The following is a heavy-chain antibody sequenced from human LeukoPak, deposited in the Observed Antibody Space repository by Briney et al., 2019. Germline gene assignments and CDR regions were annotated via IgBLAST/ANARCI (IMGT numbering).Heavy chain of an antibody. CDR2: ISSSSSTI. J-gene: IGHJ4*02. Sequence: GGSLRLSCAASGFTFSSYSMNWVRQAPGKGLEWVSYISSSSSTIYYADSVKGRFTISRDNSKNTLYLQMNSLRAEDTAVYYCARVDVVPAATFDYWGQGTLVTVSS. CDR3: ARVDVVPAATFDY. D-gene: IGHD2-2*01. V-gene: IGHV3-48*01. CDR1: GFTFSSYS.